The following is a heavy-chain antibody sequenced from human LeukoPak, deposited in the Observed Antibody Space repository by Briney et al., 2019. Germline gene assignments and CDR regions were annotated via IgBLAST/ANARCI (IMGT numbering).Heavy chain of an antibody. D-gene: IGHD2-21*01. Sequence: ASVKVSCKASGYTFSDYDVNWVRQAPGQGLEWMGWMNPTSGDTGYAQKFQGRVTMTRSMSRNTAYMELSRLRSEDTAVYFCARVVMKAFYYYYLDVWGKGATIIISS. CDR1: GYTFSDYD. CDR2: MNPTSGDT. CDR3: ARVVMKAFYYYYLDV. V-gene: IGHV1-8*01. J-gene: IGHJ6*03.